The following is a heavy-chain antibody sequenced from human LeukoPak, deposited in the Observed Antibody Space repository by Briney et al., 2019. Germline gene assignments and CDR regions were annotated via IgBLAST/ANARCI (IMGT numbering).Heavy chain of an antibody. CDR3: ARSYTHYDFWSGYTYQNYFDP. J-gene: IGHJ5*02. CDR1: GFTVSSSY. D-gene: IGHD3-3*01. CDR2: IYAGDST. Sequence: GGSLRLSCAASGFTVSSSYISWVRQAPGKGLEWVSVIYAGDSTYYADSVEGRFIISRDNSKNTVYLQMDSLRAEDTAVYYCARSYTHYDFWSGYTYQNYFDPWGQGTLVTVSS. V-gene: IGHV3-53*01.